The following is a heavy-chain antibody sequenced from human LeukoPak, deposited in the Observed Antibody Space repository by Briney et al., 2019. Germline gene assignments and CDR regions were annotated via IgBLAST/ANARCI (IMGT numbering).Heavy chain of an antibody. CDR3: ARDESLGDFWSGYFDAFDI. V-gene: IGHV3-7*01. CDR1: GFTFSSYW. Sequence: GGSLRLSCVASGFTFSSYWMTWVRQAPGKGLEWVANIKQDGSEKYYVDSVKGRFTISRDNAKNPLYLQMNSLRAEDTAVYYCARDESLGDFWSGYFDAFDIWGQGTMVTVSS. J-gene: IGHJ3*02. D-gene: IGHD3-3*01. CDR2: IKQDGSEK.